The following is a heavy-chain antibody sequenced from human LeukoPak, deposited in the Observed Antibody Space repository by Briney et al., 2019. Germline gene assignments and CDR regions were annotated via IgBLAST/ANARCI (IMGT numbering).Heavy chain of an antibody. V-gene: IGHV3-23*01. Sequence: GGSLRLSCAASGFTFSSYWMNWARQAPGKGLEWVSVITGSDGNTYYADSVKGRFTTSKDNSKNTVYLQMTSLRVDDTAVYYCAKAASSSWPSYYYGMDVWGQGTTVTVSS. CDR3: AKAASSSWPSYYYGMDV. J-gene: IGHJ6*02. CDR2: ITGSDGNT. CDR1: GFTFSSYW. D-gene: IGHD6-13*01.